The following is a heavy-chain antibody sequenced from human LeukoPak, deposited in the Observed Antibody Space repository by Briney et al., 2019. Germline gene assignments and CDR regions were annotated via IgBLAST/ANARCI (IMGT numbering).Heavy chain of an antibody. J-gene: IGHJ4*02. CDR1: ADFSSSYY. CDR3: ARHRSGTYYRFDY. CDR2: IYTSGST. Sequence: SETLSLTCNVSADFSSSYYWTWIRQTAGKGLEWIGRIYTSGSTNYNPSLKSRVIMSVDTSKNQFSLKLSSVTAADTAVYYCARHRSGTYYRFDYWGQGTLVTVSS. V-gene: IGHV4-4*07. D-gene: IGHD1-26*01.